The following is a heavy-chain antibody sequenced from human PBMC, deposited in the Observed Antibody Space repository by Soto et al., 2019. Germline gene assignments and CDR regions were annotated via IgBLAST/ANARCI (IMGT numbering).Heavy chain of an antibody. CDR3: ARVQMVRRVSGAFDI. D-gene: IGHD3-10*01. CDR1: GYTFTSYG. V-gene: IGHV1-18*01. CDR2: ISAYNGNT. Sequence: ASVKVSCKASGYTFTSYGISWVRQAPGQGLEWMGWISAYNGNTNYAQKLQGRVTMTTDTSTSTAYMELRSLRSDDTAVYYCARVQMVRRVSGAFDIWGQGTMVTVSS. J-gene: IGHJ3*02.